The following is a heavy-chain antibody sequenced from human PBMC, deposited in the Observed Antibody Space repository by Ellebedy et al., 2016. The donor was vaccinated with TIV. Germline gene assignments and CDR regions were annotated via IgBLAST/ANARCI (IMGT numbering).Heavy chain of an antibody. V-gene: IGHV1-69*06. Sequence: SVKVSCXASGGTFSSYAISWVRQAPGQGLEWMGGIIPIFGTANYAQKFQGRVTITADKSTSTAYMELSSLRSEDTAVYYCARGGGYYYYYYGMDVWGQGTTVTVSS. CDR2: IIPIFGTA. J-gene: IGHJ6*02. CDR1: GGTFSSYA. D-gene: IGHD3-16*01. CDR3: ARGGGYYYYYYGMDV.